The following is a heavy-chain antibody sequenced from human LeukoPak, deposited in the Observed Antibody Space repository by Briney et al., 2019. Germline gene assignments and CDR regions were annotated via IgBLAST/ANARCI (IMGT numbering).Heavy chain of an antibody. CDR1: GSTFSSYG. D-gene: IGHD3-3*01. V-gene: IGHV3-30*18. J-gene: IGHJ4*02. CDR2: ISYDGSNK. Sequence: PGGSLRLSCAASGSTFSSYGMHWVRQAPGKGLEWVAVISYDGSNKYYADSVKGRFTISRDNSKNTLYLQMNSLRAEDTAVYYCANAITIFGGFDYWGQGTLVTVSS. CDR3: ANAITIFGGFDY.